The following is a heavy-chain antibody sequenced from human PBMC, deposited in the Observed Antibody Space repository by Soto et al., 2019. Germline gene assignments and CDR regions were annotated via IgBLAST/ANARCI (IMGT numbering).Heavy chain of an antibody. V-gene: IGHV3-23*01. CDR1: GFTYTNYG. D-gene: IGHD2-21*02. Sequence: PGGSLRLSCAASGFTYTNYGMTWVRQAPGKGLEWVSSISGGGSSTYYADSVKGRFTISRDNSKNTLYLQLNSLRAEDTAVYFCARVVTAAGSDYWGQGTLVTVSS. J-gene: IGHJ4*02. CDR3: ARVVTAAGSDY. CDR2: ISGGGSST.